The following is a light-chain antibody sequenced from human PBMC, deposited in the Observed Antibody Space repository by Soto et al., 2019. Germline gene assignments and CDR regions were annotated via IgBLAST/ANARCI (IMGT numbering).Light chain of an antibody. Sequence: AIQMTQSPSSLSASVGDRVIITCRASQAIRNDLGWYQQKPGKAPNLLIYTASTLQSGVPSRFSGSGSGTDFTLTISSLQPEDFATYYCQQFKSYPLTFGGGTKVDIK. CDR1: QAIRND. CDR2: TAS. J-gene: IGKJ4*01. CDR3: QQFKSYPLT. V-gene: IGKV1-6*01.